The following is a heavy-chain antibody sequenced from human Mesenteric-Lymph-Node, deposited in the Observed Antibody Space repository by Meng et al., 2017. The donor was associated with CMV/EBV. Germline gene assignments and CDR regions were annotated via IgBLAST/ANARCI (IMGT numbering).Heavy chain of an antibody. Sequence: SVFSYSRSCMGWVRQASGKGLGLVTTISSSGCNKYYADSVKSRFTIYRDTSKNTLSLQLNRVRPEDTAVYYCAKDISPYGTGGPSDHWGQGTLVTVSS. V-gene: IGHV3-23*01. D-gene: IGHD3-10*01. CDR1: VFSYSRSC. J-gene: IGHJ5*02. CDR3: AKDISPYGTGGPSDH. CDR2: ISSSGCNK.